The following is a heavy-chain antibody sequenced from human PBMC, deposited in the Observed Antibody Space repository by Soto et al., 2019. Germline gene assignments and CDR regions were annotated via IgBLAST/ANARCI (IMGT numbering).Heavy chain of an antibody. CDR2: ISSSSSTI. CDR3: ARVSPNYDSSGYYYGAFDI. J-gene: IGHJ3*02. CDR1: GFTFSSYS. D-gene: IGHD3-22*01. Sequence: GGSLRLSCAASGFTFSSYSMNWVRQAPGKGLEWVSYISSSSSTIYYADSVKGRFTISRDNAKNSLYLQMNSLRDEDTAVYYCARVSPNYDSSGYYYGAFDIWGQGTMVTVSS. V-gene: IGHV3-48*02.